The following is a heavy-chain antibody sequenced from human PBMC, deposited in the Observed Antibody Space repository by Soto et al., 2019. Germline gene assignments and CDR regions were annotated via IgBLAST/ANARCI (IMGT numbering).Heavy chain of an antibody. Sequence: EVQLLESGGGLVQPGGSLRLSCAASGFTFSSYAMRWVRQAPGKGLEWVSAISGSGGSMYYADSVKGRFTISRDNSKNTLYLQMKSLRAEDTGVYYCARRGSGSYYACGGRGTLVTVSS. V-gene: IGHV3-23*01. CDR2: ISGSGGSM. D-gene: IGHD1-26*01. CDR1: GFTFSSYA. J-gene: IGHJ4*02. CDR3: ARRGSGSYYAC.